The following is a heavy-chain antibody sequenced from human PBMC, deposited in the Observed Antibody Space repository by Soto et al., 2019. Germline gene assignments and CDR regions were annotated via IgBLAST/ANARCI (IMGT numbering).Heavy chain of an antibody. CDR2: IGTVGDT. CDR3: ARGPGYSGYDLPSWNYMDV. D-gene: IGHD5-12*01. CDR1: GFTFSSYD. J-gene: IGHJ6*03. Sequence: GGSLRLSCAASGFTFSSYDMHWVRQATGKGLEWVSAIGTVGDTYYPGSVKGRFTSSSENTNNSLYLQMNSLIARDTAVYDCARGPGYSGYDLPSWNYMDVWGKGTTVTVSS. V-gene: IGHV3-13*01.